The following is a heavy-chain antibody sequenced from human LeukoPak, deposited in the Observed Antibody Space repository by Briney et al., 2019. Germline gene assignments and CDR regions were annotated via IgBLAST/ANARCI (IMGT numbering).Heavy chain of an antibody. D-gene: IGHD6-19*01. Sequence: PGGSLRLSCAASGFTFSSYSMNWVRQAPGKGLEWVSSISSSSSYIYYADSVKGRFTISRDNAKNSLYLQMNSLRAEDTAVYYCARDSIAVAGSDYWGQGTLVTVSP. CDR3: ARDSIAVAGSDY. CDR2: ISSSSSYI. V-gene: IGHV3-21*01. J-gene: IGHJ4*02. CDR1: GFTFSSYS.